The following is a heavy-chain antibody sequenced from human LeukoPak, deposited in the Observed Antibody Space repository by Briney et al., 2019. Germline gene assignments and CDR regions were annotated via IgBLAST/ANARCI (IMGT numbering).Heavy chain of an antibody. CDR3: AGGSSWYRGIDY. Sequence: GRALRLSCAASGFTFSSYGMHWVRQAPGKGLEWVANMWSDGSNEYYADSVKGRFTISRDNSKNTLYLQMGSLRAEDMAVYYCAGGSSWYRGIDYWGQGTLVTVSS. V-gene: IGHV3-33*01. CDR2: MWSDGSNE. CDR1: GFTFSSYG. J-gene: IGHJ4*02. D-gene: IGHD6-13*01.